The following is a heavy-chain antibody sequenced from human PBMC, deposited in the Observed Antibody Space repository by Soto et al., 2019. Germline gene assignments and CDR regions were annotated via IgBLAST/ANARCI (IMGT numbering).Heavy chain of an antibody. CDR3: TRDLLEILPDY. Sequence: GGSLRLSCTASGFTFGDYAMIWFRQAPGKGLEWVGFIRSKAYGGTTEYAASVKGRFTISRDDSKSIAYLQMNSLKTEDTAVYYCTRDLLEILPDYWGQGTLVTVSS. V-gene: IGHV3-49*03. CDR1: GFTFGDYA. CDR2: IRSKAYGGTT. D-gene: IGHD3-10*01. J-gene: IGHJ4*02.